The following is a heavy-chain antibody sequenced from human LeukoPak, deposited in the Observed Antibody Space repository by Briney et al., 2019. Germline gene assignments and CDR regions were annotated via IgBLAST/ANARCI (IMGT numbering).Heavy chain of an antibody. CDR3: ARDLGATTGAPWYYFDF. D-gene: IGHD1-26*01. J-gene: IGHJ4*01. CDR1: GYTFTDYY. V-gene: IGHV1-2*02. CDR2: INPNTSGT. Sequence: ASVKVSCKASGYTFTDYYFHWVRQVPGQGLECMGWINPNTSGTNYPQKFQGRVTMTRDTSISTAYMELTSLRSDDTAVYYCARDLGATTGAPWYYFDFWGQGALVTVSS.